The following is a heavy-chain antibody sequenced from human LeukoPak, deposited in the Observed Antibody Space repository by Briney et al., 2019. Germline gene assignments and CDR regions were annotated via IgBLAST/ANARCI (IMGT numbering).Heavy chain of an antibody. D-gene: IGHD6-13*01. V-gene: IGHV1-18*01. CDR3: ARDPTGYSTSGFDY. CDR1: GYTLTELS. CDR2: ISAYNGNT. Sequence: ASVKVSCKVSGYTLTELSMHWVRQAPGQGLEWMGWISAYNGNTNYAQKLQGRVTMTTDTSTSTAYMALRSLRSDDTAVYYCARDPTGYSTSGFDYWAQGPLVTVSS. J-gene: IGHJ4*02.